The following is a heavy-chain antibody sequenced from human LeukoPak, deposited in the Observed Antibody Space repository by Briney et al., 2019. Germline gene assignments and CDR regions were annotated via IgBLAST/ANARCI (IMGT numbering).Heavy chain of an antibody. CDR3: AKGLYGSGSYYHDAFDI. D-gene: IGHD3-10*01. V-gene: IGHV3-9*03. CDR2: ISWSSGSI. J-gene: IGHJ3*02. CDR1: GFTFDDYA. Sequence: GGSLRLXCAASGFTFDDYAMHWVRQAPGKGLEWVSSISWSSGSIGYADSVKGRFTISRDNAKNSLYLQMNSLRAEDMALYYCAKGLYGSGSYYHDAFDIWGQGTMVTVSS.